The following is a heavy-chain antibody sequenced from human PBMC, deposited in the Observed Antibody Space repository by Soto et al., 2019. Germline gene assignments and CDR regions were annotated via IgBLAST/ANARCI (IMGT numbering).Heavy chain of an antibody. CDR2: IYYSGST. J-gene: IGHJ5*02. V-gene: IGHV4-31*03. CDR3: ARGLMAFNP. CDR1: GGSISSGGYY. Sequence: QVQLQESGPGLLKPSQTLSLTCTVSGGSISSGGYYWIWIRQHPAKGLEWIGYIYYSGSTHYTPSLKSRCAMSVDTSKNQFSLKLNSVTAADTAVYYCARGLMAFNPWGQGTLVTVSS. D-gene: IGHD2-8*01.